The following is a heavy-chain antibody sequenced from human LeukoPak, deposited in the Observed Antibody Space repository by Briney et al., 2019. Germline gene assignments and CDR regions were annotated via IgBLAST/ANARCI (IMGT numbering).Heavy chain of an antibody. D-gene: IGHD5-18*01. CDR3: AVAYSYGRDTFDI. V-gene: IGHV1-2*02. CDR1: GYTFTGYY. Sequence: ASVKVSCKASGYTFTGYYMHWVRQAPGQGLEWMGWINPNSGGTNYAQKFQGRVTMTRDTSTSTVYMELRSLRSEDTAAYYCAVAYSYGRDTFDIWGQGTMVTVSS. CDR2: INPNSGGT. J-gene: IGHJ3*02.